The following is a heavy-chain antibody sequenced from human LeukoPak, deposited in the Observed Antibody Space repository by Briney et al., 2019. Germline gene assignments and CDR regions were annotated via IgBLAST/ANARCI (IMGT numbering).Heavy chain of an antibody. V-gene: IGHV4-59*01. CDR1: GGSISSYY. CDR3: ARDSCSSTSCYTWSFDY. CDR2: IYYSGST. J-gene: IGHJ4*02. Sequence: SETLSLTCTVSGGSISSYYWSWIRQPPGKGLEWIGYIYYSGSTNYNPSLKSRVTISVDTSKNQFSLKLSSVTAADTAVYYCARDSCSSTSCYTWSFDYWGQGTLVTVSS. D-gene: IGHD2-2*02.